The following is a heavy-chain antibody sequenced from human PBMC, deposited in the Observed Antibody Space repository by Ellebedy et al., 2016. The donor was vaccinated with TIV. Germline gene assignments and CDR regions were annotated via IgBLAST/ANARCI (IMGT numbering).Heavy chain of an antibody. Sequence: GESLKISCAASGFTFSNAWMNWVRQAPGKGPEWVGRIKSKTDGGAADYAAPVKGRFTILRDDSKNTLYLQMNSLKTEDTAVYFCTTVYRYNYDSVWGQGTLVTVSS. CDR2: IKSKTDGGAA. V-gene: IGHV3-15*01. CDR1: GFTFSNAW. J-gene: IGHJ4*02. D-gene: IGHD5-18*01. CDR3: TTVYRYNYDSV.